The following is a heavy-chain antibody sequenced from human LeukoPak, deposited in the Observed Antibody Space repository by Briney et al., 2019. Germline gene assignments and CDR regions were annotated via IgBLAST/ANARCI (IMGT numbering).Heavy chain of an antibody. CDR2: IIPILGVA. V-gene: IGHV1-69*04. CDR3: AREGAVVVPAAIRAFNWFDP. Sequence: SVKVSCKASGGTFSSYAISWVRQAPGQGLEWMGRIIPILGVANYAQKFQGRVTITADKSTSTAYMELSSLRSEDTAVYYCAREGAVVVPAAIRAFNWFDPWGQGTLVTVSS. CDR1: GGTFSSYA. J-gene: IGHJ5*02. D-gene: IGHD2-2*02.